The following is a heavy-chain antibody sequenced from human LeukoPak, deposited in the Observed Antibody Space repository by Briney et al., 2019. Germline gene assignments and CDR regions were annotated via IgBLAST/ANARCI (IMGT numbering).Heavy chain of an antibody. J-gene: IGHJ4*02. CDR2: IRGSCGST. D-gene: IGHD4/OR15-4a*01. Sequence: GGSLRLSCAASGFTFSNYARSWVRQAPGKGLEWVSLIRGSCGSTYHADSVKGRFTISGDDSKNTLYLHMNSLRDEDTAVYYCANFDYGSFSFDYWGQGTLVTVSS. CDR1: GFTFSNYA. V-gene: IGHV3-23*01. CDR3: ANFDYGSFSFDY.